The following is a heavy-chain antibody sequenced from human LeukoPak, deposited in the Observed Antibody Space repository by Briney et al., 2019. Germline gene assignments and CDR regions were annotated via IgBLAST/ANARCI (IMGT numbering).Heavy chain of an antibody. CDR1: GYSISSTYY. CDR3: ASQSTPDIAAGGNWDFDY. Sequence: PSETLSLTCTVSGYSISSTYYWGWIRQPPGKGLEWIGSIYHSGSTYYNPSLKSRVTISVDTSKKQFSLNLSSVTAADTAVYYCASQSTPDIAAGGNWDFDYWGQGTLVTVSS. J-gene: IGHJ4*02. D-gene: IGHD6-13*01. CDR2: IYHSGST. V-gene: IGHV4-38-2*02.